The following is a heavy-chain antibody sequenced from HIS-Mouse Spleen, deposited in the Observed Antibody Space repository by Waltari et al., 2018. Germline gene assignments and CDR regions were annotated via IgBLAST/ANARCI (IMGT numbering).Heavy chain of an antibody. CDR3: AREIPYSSSWYDWYFDL. V-gene: IGHV4-39*07. CDR2: IYYSGST. J-gene: IGHJ2*01. Sequence: QLQLQESGPGLVKPSETLSLTCTVSGGSISSSSYYWGWIRQPPGKGLEWIGGIYYSGSTSYNPSLKSRVTISVEPSKNQFSLKLGSVTAADTAVYYCAREIPYSSSWYDWYFDLWGRGTLVTVSS. D-gene: IGHD6-13*01. CDR1: GGSISSSSYY.